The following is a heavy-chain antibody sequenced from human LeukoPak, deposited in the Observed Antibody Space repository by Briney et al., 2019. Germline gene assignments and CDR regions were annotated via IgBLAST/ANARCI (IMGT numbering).Heavy chain of an antibody. CDR1: GFTFSGYS. J-gene: IGHJ6*02. V-gene: IGHV3-21*01. D-gene: IGHD3-3*01. Sequence: GGSLRLSCAASGFTFSGYSMNWVRQAPGKGLEWVSSISSSSSYIYYADSVKGRFTISRDNAKNSLYLQMNSLRAEDTAVYYCARAGPDDFWSGYYSGSGYYYGMDVWGQGTTVTVSS. CDR2: ISSSSSYI. CDR3: ARAGPDDFWSGYYSGSGYYYGMDV.